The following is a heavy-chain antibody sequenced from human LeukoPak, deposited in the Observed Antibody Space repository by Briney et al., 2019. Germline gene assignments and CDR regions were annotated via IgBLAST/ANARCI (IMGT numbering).Heavy chain of an antibody. CDR2: IYYSGST. CDR3: ARVKGPAQLFDP. V-gene: IGHV4-39*07. Sequence: SETLSLTCTVSGGSISSSSYYWGWLRQPPGKGLEWIGSIYYSGSTYYNPSLKSRVTISVDTSKNQFSLKLSSVTAADTAVYYCARVKGPAQLFDPWGQGTLVTVSS. J-gene: IGHJ5*02. CDR1: GGSISSSSYY. D-gene: IGHD1-1*01.